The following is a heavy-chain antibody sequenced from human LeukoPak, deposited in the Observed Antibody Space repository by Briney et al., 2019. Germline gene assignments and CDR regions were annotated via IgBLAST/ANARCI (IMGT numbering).Heavy chain of an antibody. V-gene: IGHV3-30-3*01. Sequence: GGSLRLSCEASGFTFSSYAMHWVRQAPGKGLEWVAVVSYDGSNEYYAESVEGRFSISRDTSKNTLYLQMNSLRAEDTAVYYCAREKDGSSQGGGYYYGMDVWGQGTTVTVSS. CDR1: GFTFSSYA. CDR2: VSYDGSNE. D-gene: IGHD6-13*01. CDR3: AREKDGSSQGGGYYYGMDV. J-gene: IGHJ6*02.